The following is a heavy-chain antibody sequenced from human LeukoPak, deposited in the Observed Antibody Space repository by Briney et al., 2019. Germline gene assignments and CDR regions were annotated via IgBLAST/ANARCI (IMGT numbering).Heavy chain of an antibody. J-gene: IGHJ4*02. V-gene: IGHV4-4*07. Sequence: SETLSLTCTVSGGSISSYYWSWIRQPAGKGLEWIGRIYTSGSTNYNPSLKSRVTISGDTSKNQFSLKVTSVTAADTAVYYCARFSGYIYGYDYWGQGTLVTVSS. CDR2: IYTSGST. CDR1: GGSISSYY. CDR3: ARFSGYIYGYDY. D-gene: IGHD5-18*01.